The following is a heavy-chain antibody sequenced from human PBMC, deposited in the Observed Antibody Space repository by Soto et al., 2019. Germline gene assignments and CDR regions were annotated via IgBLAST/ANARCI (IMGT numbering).Heavy chain of an antibody. CDR1: GFTFSSYW. Sequence: PGGSLRLSCAASGFTFSSYWMHWVRQAPGKGLVWVSRINTDGTITNYADSERGRFTISRDNAKNTLYLQMNSLRAEDTAVYYCSRGGVGAHPYLYFGVDVWGQGTTVTVSS. D-gene: IGHD1-26*01. J-gene: IGHJ6*02. V-gene: IGHV3-74*01. CDR3: SRGGVGAHPYLYFGVDV. CDR2: INTDGTIT.